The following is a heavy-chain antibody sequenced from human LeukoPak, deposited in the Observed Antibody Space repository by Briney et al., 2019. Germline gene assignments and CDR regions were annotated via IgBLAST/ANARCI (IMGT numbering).Heavy chain of an antibody. CDR2: IFPSGGEI. CDR3: AKVSRGEPNDY. D-gene: IGHD4-17*01. Sequence: GGSLRLSCAASGFTFSTFAMIWVRQPPGKGLEWVSSIFPSGGEIHYADSVRGRFTISRDNSKNTLYLQMNSLRAEGTATYYCAKVSRGEPNDYWGQGTLVTVSS. V-gene: IGHV3-23*01. J-gene: IGHJ4*02. CDR1: GFTFSTFA.